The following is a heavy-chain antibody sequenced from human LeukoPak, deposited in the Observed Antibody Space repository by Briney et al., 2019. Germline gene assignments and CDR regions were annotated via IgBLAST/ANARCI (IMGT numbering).Heavy chain of an antibody. CDR1: TSY. CDR3: ARDFWNFDDSRGYYRDFDS. J-gene: IGHJ5*01. D-gene: IGHD3-22*01. CDR2: IGSCPGDT. Sequence: ASVKVSCKATSYISWVRQAPGQGREWMGWIGSCPGDTYYAQKFQSRVNVTTDTSSSTAYMELRSLRSDDTAVYYCARDFWNFDDSRGYYRDFDSWGQGTLVTVSS. V-gene: IGHV1-18*01.